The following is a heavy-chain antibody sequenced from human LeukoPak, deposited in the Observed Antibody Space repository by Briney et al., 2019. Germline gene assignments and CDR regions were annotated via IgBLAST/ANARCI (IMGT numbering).Heavy chain of an antibody. CDR1: GFTFSSYG. Sequence: SGGSLRLSCAASGFTFSSYGMHWVRQAPGKGLEWVAVISYDGSNKYYADSVKGRFTISRDNSKNTLYLQMNSLRAEDTAVYYCARDKRAYYDFWSGYTLDYWGQGTLVTVSS. J-gene: IGHJ4*02. D-gene: IGHD3-3*01. CDR2: ISYDGSNK. V-gene: IGHV3-30*03. CDR3: ARDKRAYYDFWSGYTLDY.